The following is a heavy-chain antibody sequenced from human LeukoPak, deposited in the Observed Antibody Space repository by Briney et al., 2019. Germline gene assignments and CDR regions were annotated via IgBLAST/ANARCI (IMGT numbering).Heavy chain of an antibody. V-gene: IGHV5-51*01. CDR2: IYPGDSDT. Sequence: GESLQISCKGSGYSFTRNWIGWVRPMPGKGLEWMGIIYPGDSDTRYSPSFQGQVTISADKSINTAYLQWSSLKASDTAMYYCARRVVNNRNWYFNLWGRGTLVTVSS. J-gene: IGHJ2*01. CDR1: GYSFTRNW. CDR3: ARRVVNNRNWYFNL. D-gene: IGHD4-23*01.